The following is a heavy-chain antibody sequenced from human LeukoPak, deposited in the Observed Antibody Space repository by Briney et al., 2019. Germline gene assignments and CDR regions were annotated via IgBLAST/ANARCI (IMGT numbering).Heavy chain of an antibody. Sequence: GGSLRLSCAASGFTFRNYYMIWIRQATGKGLEWLSYISSNSNTIYYADSVRGRFTVSRDNVKNSLFVEMNSLRAEDTAVYYCARDGYNYFDFWGQGTLVTVSS. D-gene: IGHD5-24*01. CDR1: GFTFRNYY. CDR3: ARDGYNYFDF. J-gene: IGHJ4*02. CDR2: ISSNSNTI. V-gene: IGHV3-11*01.